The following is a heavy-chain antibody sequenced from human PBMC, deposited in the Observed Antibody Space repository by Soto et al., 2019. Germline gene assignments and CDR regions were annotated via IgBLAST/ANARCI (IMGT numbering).Heavy chain of an antibody. CDR3: ARDRPPLMRCGEVCDI. D-gene: IGHD3-10*01. Sequence: EVQLVESGGGLVKPGGSLRLSCAASGFTFSSYSMNWVRQAPGKGLEWVSSISSSSNYIYYADSVKGRFTISRDNARNXMDMQMTTLSAEDTAVYYCARDRPPLMRCGEVCDIWGQATMVTASS. J-gene: IGHJ3*02. CDR2: ISSSSNYI. CDR1: GFTFSSYS. V-gene: IGHV3-21*01.